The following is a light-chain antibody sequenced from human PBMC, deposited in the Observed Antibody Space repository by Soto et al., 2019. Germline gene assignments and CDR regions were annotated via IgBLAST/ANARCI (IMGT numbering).Light chain of an antibody. CDR3: QQRYNWPVT. J-gene: IGKJ5*01. V-gene: IGKV3D-20*02. CDR2: GAS. CDR1: QSVSSSY. Sequence: EIVLTQSPGTLSLSPGERATLSCRASQSVSSSYLAWYQQKPGQPPRLLIYGASSRATGIPDRFSGSGSGTDFTLTISSLEPEDFAVYYCQQRYNWPVTFGQGTRLEIK.